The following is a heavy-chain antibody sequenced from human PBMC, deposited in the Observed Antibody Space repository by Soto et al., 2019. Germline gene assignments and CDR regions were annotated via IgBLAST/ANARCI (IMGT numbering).Heavy chain of an antibody. J-gene: IGHJ4*02. D-gene: IGHD4-17*01. V-gene: IGHV4-59*01. CDR2: IYYSGST. CDR1: GGSISSYY. CDR3: ARVSNYGDHFDY. Sequence: SETLSLTCTVSGGSISSYYWSWIRQPPGKGLEWIGYIYYSGSTNYNPSHKSRVTISVDTSKNQFSLKLSSVTAADTAVYYCARVSNYGDHFDYWGQGTLVTVSS.